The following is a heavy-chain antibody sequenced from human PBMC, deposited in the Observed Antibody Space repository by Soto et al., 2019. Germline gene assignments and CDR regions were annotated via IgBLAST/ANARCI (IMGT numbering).Heavy chain of an antibody. V-gene: IGHV1-46*01. CDR3: ARDYEVWSGYYYYYYGMDV. CDR2: INPGGGST. J-gene: IGHJ6*02. Sequence: GASVKVSCKASGYTFTSYHMHWVRQAPGQGLEWMGIINPGGGSTSYAQKFQGRVTMTRDTSTSTVYMELSSQRSEDTAVYYCARDYEVWSGYYYYYYGMDVWGQGTTVTVSS. CDR1: GYTFTSYH. D-gene: IGHD3-3*01.